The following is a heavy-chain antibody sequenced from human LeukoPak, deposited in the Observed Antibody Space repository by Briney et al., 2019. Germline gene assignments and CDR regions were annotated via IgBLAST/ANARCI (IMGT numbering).Heavy chain of an antibody. Sequence: PGGSLRLSCEASGFSFSSYAMSWVRQAPGRGLEWVSAISGSGGSTFYADSVKGRFTISRDNSKNTLFLQMNSLRAEDTAVYYCVGSGSYSTYNHAITLYYFDYWGQGTLVTVSS. CDR1: GFSFSSYA. CDR2: ISGSGGST. V-gene: IGHV3-23*01. J-gene: IGHJ4*02. D-gene: IGHD3-10*01. CDR3: VGSGSYSTYNHAITLYYFDY.